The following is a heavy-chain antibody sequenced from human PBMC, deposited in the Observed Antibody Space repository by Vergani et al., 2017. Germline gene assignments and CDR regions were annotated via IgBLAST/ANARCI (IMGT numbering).Heavy chain of an antibody. CDR1: EYSFGNYW. D-gene: IGHD1-1*01. J-gene: IGHJ4*02. CDR2: IYPADSDT. V-gene: IGHV5-51*01. Sequence: EVELVQSGPEMRKPGESLKISCKGSEYSFGNYWIGWVRQMPGKGLEWMGIIYPADSDTRYSPSFQGQVTISADKSISTAFLQWDSLKASDTALYYCARHTTYSDSWGQGTRVTVPS. CDR3: ARHTTYSDS.